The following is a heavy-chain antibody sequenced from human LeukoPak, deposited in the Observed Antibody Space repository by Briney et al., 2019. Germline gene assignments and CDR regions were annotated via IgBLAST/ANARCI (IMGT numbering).Heavy chain of an antibody. CDR3: AREIRYYYYYMDV. Sequence: ASVKVSCKASGYTFTSYYMHWVRQAPGQGLEWMGIINPSGGSTSYAQKFQGRVTMTRDMSTSTDYMELSSLRSEDTAVYYCAREIRYYYYYMDVWGKGTTVTVSS. V-gene: IGHV1-46*01. J-gene: IGHJ6*03. CDR1: GYTFTSYY. CDR2: INPSGGST. D-gene: IGHD3-10*01.